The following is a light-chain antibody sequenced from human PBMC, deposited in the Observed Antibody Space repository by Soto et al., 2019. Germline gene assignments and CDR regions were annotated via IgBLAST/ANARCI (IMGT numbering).Light chain of an antibody. CDR3: AALDESLNGVV. V-gene: IGLV1-44*01. Sequence: QSVLTQPPSASGTPGQRVTISCSGSISNIGGNTVNWYQQLPGTAPKLLMYTNNQRPSGVPDRFSGSKSGTSASLAISGLQSEDEADYYCAALDESLNGVVFGGGTKLTVL. J-gene: IGLJ2*01. CDR1: ISNIGGNT. CDR2: TNN.